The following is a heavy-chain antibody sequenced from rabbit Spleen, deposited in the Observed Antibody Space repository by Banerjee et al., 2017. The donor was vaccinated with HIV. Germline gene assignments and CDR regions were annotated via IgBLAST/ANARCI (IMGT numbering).Heavy chain of an antibody. V-gene: IGHV1S47*01. CDR3: ARDGAGGSYFAW. CDR1: GFDFSSNA. D-gene: IGHD8-1*01. CDR2: IDTSDGDT. J-gene: IGHJ3*01. Sequence: QEQLVESGGGLVQPEGSLALTCKASGFDFSSNAMCWVRQAPGKGLEWIACIDTSDGDTDYANWAKGRFTISRTSSTTVTLRMTSLTAADRAAYFCARDGAGGSYFAWWGQGTLVTVS.